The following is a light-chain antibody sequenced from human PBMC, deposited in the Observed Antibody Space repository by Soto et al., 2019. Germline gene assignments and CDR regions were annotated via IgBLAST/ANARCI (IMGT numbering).Light chain of an antibody. J-gene: IGKJ3*01. CDR2: GAS. Sequence: IQLTQSPSSLSASVGDRVTITCRASQGISSFLAWYQQKPGTAPKLLIYGASTLQSGVPSRFSGSGSGTDFTLTIGSLQPEDFATYDCQQLNSFPIPFGPGTKVDIK. CDR3: QQLNSFPIP. CDR1: QGISSF. V-gene: IGKV1-9*01.